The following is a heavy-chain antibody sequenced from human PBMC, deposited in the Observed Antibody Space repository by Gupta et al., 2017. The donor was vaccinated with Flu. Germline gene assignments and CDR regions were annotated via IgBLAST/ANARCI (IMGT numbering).Heavy chain of an antibody. D-gene: IGHD3-22*01. CDR2: ISAYNGNT. V-gene: IGHV1-18*01. CDR1: GYTFTSYG. Sequence: QVQLVQSGAEVKKPGASVKVSCKASGYTFTSYGISWVRQAPGQGLEWMGWISAYNGNTNDAQKLQGRVTMTTDTSTSTAYMELRSLRSDDTAVYYCARDRPTITMIAVAWFDPWGQGTRVTVSS. J-gene: IGHJ5*02. CDR3: ARDRPTITMIAVAWFDP.